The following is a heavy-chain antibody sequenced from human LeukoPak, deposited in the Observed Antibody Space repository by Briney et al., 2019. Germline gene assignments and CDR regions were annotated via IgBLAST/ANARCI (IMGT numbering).Heavy chain of an antibody. V-gene: IGHV4-39*01. CDR1: GGSISSSSYY. J-gene: IGHJ4*02. Sequence: SETLPLTCTVSGGSISSSSYYWGWIRQPPGKGLEWIGSIYYSGSTYYNPSLKSRVTISVDTSKNQFSLKLSSVTAADTAVYYCAIITMVRGVSLFDYWGQGTLVTVSS. D-gene: IGHD3-10*01. CDR3: AIITMVRGVSLFDY. CDR2: IYYSGST.